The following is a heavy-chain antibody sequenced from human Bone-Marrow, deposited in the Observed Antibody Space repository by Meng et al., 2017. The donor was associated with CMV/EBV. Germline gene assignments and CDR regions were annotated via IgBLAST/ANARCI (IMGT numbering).Heavy chain of an antibody. CDR2: IIPIFGTA. V-gene: IGHV1-69*05. Sequence: SVKVYCKASGGTFSSYAISWVRQAPGQGLEWMGGIIPIFGTANYAQKFQGRVTITTDASTSTAYMELSSLGSEDTAVYYCAIADSRGAYYYGMDVWGQGTTVTVSS. CDR3: AIADSRGAYYYGMDV. J-gene: IGHJ6*02. D-gene: IGHD2-15*01. CDR1: GGTFSSYA.